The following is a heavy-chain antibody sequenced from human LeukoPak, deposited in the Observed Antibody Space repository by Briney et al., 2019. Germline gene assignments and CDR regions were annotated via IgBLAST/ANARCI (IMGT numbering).Heavy chain of an antibody. CDR3: ARDNSVGDNAWWFDL. D-gene: IGHD1-26*01. CDR2: INPTGGST. Sequence: ASVKVSCKASGYTFTSYYIHWVRQAPGQGLEWMGLINPTGGSTGYAQKFQGRVTMTRDMSTSTDYMELSSLRSEDTAIYYGARDNSVGDNAWWFDLWGQGTLVTASS. J-gene: IGHJ5*02. CDR1: GYTFTSYY. V-gene: IGHV1-46*01.